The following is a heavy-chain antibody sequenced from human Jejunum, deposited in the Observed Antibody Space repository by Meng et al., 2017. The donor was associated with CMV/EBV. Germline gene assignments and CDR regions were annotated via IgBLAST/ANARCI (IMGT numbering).Heavy chain of an antibody. V-gene: IGHV3-23*01. J-gene: IGHJ4*02. CDR1: GFSFSSDA. CDR2: ISGSGHTT. CDR3: AKQGYNNDLDY. D-gene: IGHD5-24*01. Sequence: AASGFSFSSDALTWVRQAPGKGLEWVSTISGSGHTTYYADSVKGRFTISRDYSKITLSLQMNNLRAEDTALYFCAKQGYNNDLDYWGQGTLVTVSS.